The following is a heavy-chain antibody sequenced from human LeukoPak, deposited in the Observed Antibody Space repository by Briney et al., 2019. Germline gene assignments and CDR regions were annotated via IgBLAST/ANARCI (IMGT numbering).Heavy chain of an antibody. Sequence: ASETLSLACAVSGYSVSSGYYWGWIRQPPGKGLEGIGSMYHSGSTYYNPSLQSRVTISVDTSKNPFSLKVTSVTAADTAVYYCARNSGYSYARPFDYWGQGTLVTVSS. CDR2: MYHSGST. J-gene: IGHJ4*02. V-gene: IGHV4-38-2*01. D-gene: IGHD5-18*01. CDR3: ARNSGYSYARPFDY. CDR1: GYSVSSGYY.